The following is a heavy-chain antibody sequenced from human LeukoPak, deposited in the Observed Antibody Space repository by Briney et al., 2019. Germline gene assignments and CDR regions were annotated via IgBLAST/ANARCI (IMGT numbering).Heavy chain of an antibody. CDR2: IGTAGDT. Sequence: GGSLRLSCAAYGFTFKSYDMHWVRQATGKGLEWVSAIGTAGDTYYPGSVKGRFTISRENAKNSLYLQMSSLRAEDTAVYYCARGHQLPGANWFDPWGQGTLVTVSS. CDR1: GFTFKSYD. D-gene: IGHD2-2*01. V-gene: IGHV3-13*01. CDR3: ARGHQLPGANWFDP. J-gene: IGHJ5*02.